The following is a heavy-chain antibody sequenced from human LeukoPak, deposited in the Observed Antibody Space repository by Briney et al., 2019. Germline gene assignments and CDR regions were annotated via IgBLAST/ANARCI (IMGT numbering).Heavy chain of an antibody. CDR3: ARGEGAARPDDPYYFDY. J-gene: IGHJ4*02. V-gene: IGHV1-69*06. Sequence: ASVKVSCKASGGTFSSYAISWVRQAPGQGLEWMGGIIPIFGTANYARKFQGRVTITADKSTSTAYMELSSLRSEDTAVYYCARGEGAARPDDPYYFDYWGQGTLVTVSS. D-gene: IGHD6-6*01. CDR1: GGTFSSYA. CDR2: IIPIFGTA.